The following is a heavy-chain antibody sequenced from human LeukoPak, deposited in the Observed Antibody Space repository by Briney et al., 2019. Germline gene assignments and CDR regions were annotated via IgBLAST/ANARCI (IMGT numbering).Heavy chain of an antibody. D-gene: IGHD2-15*01. CDR1: GGSISSSSYY. V-gene: IGHV4-39*01. J-gene: IGHJ6*03. CDR3: ASFYCSGGSCYQYYSYYYMDV. Sequence: PSETLSLTCTVSGGSISSSSYYWGWICQPPGKGLEWIGSIYYSGSTYSNPSLQSRVTISVDTSKNQFSLKLNSVTAADTAVYYCASFYCSGGSCYQYYSYYYMDVWGKGTTVTISS. CDR2: IYYSGST.